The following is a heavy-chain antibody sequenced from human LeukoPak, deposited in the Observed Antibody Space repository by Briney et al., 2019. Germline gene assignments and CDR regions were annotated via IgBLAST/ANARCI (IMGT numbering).Heavy chain of an antibody. V-gene: IGHV7-4-1*02. D-gene: IGHD3-22*01. Sequence: ASVKVSCKASGGTFSSYAISWVRQAPGQGLEWVGWINTNTGNPTYAQGFTGRIVFSLDTSVSTAYLQISSLKAEDSAVYYCAKNGLGAVVKTDWGQGTLVTVSS. CDR3: AKNGLGAVVKTD. CDR1: GGTFSSYA. CDR2: INTNTGNP. J-gene: IGHJ4*02.